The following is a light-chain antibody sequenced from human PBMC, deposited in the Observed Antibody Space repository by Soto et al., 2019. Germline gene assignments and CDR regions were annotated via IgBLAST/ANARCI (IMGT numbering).Light chain of an antibody. V-gene: IGKV1-39*01. CDR1: RSISNY. J-gene: IGKJ1*01. CDR2: AAS. Sequence: DIQMTQSPSSLSASVGDRVTITCRASRSISNYVNWYQQKSGKVPRLLIYAASSLQPGVPSRFSGTGTGTAFTLTITSLQPEDSATYYCQQSYSVPRFGQGTRVDLK. CDR3: QQSYSVPR.